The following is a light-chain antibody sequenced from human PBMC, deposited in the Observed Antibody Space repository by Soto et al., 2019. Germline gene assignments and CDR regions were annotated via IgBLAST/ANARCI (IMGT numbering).Light chain of an antibody. J-gene: IGLJ2*01. V-gene: IGLV2-8*01. Sequence: QSVLTQPPSASGSPGQSVTISCTGTSSDVSGYNYVSWYQQHPGKAPKLMIYEVSKRPSGVPDRFSGSKSGNTASLTVSGLQAEDEADYYCSSYAGSNQVVFGGGTKLTVL. CDR3: SSYAGSNQVV. CDR1: SSDVSGYNY. CDR2: EVS.